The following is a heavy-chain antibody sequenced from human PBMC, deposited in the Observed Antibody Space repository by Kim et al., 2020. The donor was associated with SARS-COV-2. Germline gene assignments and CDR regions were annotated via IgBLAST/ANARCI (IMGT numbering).Heavy chain of an antibody. CDR1: GFTFSRYA. CDR3: SNLLWFGEGYSDY. J-gene: IGHJ4*02. V-gene: IGHV3-23*01. D-gene: IGHD3-10*01. Sequence: GGSLILSCAASGFTFSRYAMSWVRPSPWQGLEWVSAVSGSGGSTYYADSVKGRFTISRDNPKNTLYRQMNSRRAEDTAVYYWSNLLWFGEGYSDYWGQGT. CDR2: VSGSGGST.